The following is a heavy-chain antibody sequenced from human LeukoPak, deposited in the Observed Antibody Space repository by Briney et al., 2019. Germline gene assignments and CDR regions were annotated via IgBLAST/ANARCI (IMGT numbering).Heavy chain of an antibody. CDR1: GFTFSSYG. Sequence: PGGSLRLSCAASGFTFSSYGMHWVRQAPGKGLEWVAVISYDGSNKYYADSVKGRFTISRDNSKNTLYLQMNSLRAEDTAVYYCAKESGGAARPWGYFQHWGQGTLVTVSS. D-gene: IGHD6-6*01. J-gene: IGHJ1*01. CDR3: AKESGGAARPWGYFQH. CDR2: ISYDGSNK. V-gene: IGHV3-30*18.